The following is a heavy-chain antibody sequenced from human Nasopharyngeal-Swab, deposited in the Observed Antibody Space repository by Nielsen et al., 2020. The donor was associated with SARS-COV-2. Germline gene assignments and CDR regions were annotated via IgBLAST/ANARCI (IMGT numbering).Heavy chain of an antibody. CDR1: GFTFSSYA. CDR3: ARERHYLTSSSSFDY. Sequence: GGSLRLSCAASGFTFSSYAMHWVRQAPGKGLEWVAVISWDGSNKDYADSVKGRFTISRDNSKNTLYLQMNSLRAEDTAVYYCARERHYLTSSSSFDYWGQGTLVTVSS. CDR2: ISWDGSNK. D-gene: IGHD6-13*01. V-gene: IGHV3-30*04. J-gene: IGHJ4*02.